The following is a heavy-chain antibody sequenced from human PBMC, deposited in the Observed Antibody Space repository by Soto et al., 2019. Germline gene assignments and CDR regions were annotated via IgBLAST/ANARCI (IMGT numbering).Heavy chain of an antibody. V-gene: IGHV5-51*01. CDR3: ARNINPYSGSYYYYYGMDV. Sequence: GESLKISCKGSGYSFTSYWIGWVRQMPGKGLEWMGIIYPGDSDTRYSPSFQGQVTISADKSISTAYLQWSSLKASDTAMYYRARNINPYSGSYYYYYGMDVWGQGTTVTVSS. J-gene: IGHJ6*02. D-gene: IGHD1-26*01. CDR2: IYPGDSDT. CDR1: GYSFTSYW.